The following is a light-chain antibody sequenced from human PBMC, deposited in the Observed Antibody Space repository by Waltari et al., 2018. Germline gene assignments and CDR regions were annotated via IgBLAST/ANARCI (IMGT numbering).Light chain of an antibody. V-gene: IGKV1-39*01. CDR3: QQTYGIPLS. J-gene: IGKJ4*01. CDR1: QRILTY. Sequence: DVQLTQSPSSLSASIGDRVTITCRASQRILTYLSWYHQRPGKAPRFLMSDVSDLKMGVPSRFTGSGSGTTFTLTITSLQREDFGTYYCQQTYGIPLSFGAGTRVEIK. CDR2: DVS.